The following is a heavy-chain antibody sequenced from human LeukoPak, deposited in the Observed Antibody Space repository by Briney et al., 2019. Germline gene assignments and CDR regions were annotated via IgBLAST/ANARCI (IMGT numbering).Heavy chain of an antibody. V-gene: IGHV4-30-4*01. CDR2: ISYSGTT. CDR1: GGSINSDYH. J-gene: IGHJ4*02. CDR3: ARDPSVTYYYGSGSYYPLDY. Sequence: PSETLSLTCTVSGGSINSDYHWSWIRQPPGKGLEWIGYISYSGTTYYNPSLKSRLTISLDTSKDQFSLQLSSVTAADTAVYYCARDPSVTYYYGSGSYYPLDYWGQGTLVTVSS. D-gene: IGHD3-10*01.